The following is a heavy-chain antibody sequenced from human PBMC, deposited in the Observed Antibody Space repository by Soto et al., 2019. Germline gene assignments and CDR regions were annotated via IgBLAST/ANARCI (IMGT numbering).Heavy chain of an antibody. CDR3: VKRRVYDKTNLETKGYYFDY. CDR2: ISSNGGST. J-gene: IGHJ4*02. CDR1: GFTFSSYA. V-gene: IGHV3-64D*06. Sequence: HPGGSLRLSCSASGFTFSSYAMHWVRQAPGKGLEYVSAISSNGGSTYYADSVKGRFTISRDNSKNTLYLQMSSLRAEDTAVYYCVKRRVYDKTNLETKGYYFDYWGQGTLVTVSS. D-gene: IGHD3-22*01.